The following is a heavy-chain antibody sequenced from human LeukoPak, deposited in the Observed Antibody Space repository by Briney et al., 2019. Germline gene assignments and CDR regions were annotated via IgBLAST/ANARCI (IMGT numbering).Heavy chain of an antibody. V-gene: IGHV1-46*01. CDR1: GYTFTSYY. Sequence: ASVKVSCKASGYTFTSYYMHWVRQAPGQGLEWMGIINPSGGSTSYAQKFQGRVTMTRDTSTSTVYMELSSLRSEDTAVYYCARGAGYCSSTSCYGKYNWFDPWGQGTLVTVSS. D-gene: IGHD2-2*01. J-gene: IGHJ5*02. CDR2: INPSGGST. CDR3: ARGAGYCSSTSCYGKYNWFDP.